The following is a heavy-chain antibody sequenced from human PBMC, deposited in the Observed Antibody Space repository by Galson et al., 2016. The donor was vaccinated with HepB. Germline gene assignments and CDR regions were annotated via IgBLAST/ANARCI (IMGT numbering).Heavy chain of an antibody. CDR3: ARAPDCGGSSCDIYYGMDV. D-gene: IGHD2-21*01. CDR2: VSFDGRKK. J-gene: IGHJ6*02. CDR1: GFSFSHYG. V-gene: IGHV3-30*03. Sequence: SLRLSCAASGFSFSHYGMHWVRQAPGKGLEWVAVVSFDGRKKYYADSMKGRFTISRDNAKNTLYLQMNSLGAEDTAVYYCARAPDCGGSSCDIYYGMDVWGQGTTVSVSS.